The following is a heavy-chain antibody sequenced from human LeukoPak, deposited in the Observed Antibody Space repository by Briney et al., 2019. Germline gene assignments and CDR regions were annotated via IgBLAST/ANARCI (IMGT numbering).Heavy chain of an antibody. CDR3: ARGGCSTTSCYHFDS. CDR2: ISAYNGNT. J-gene: IGHJ4*02. D-gene: IGHD2-2*01. CDR1: GYTFRSFG. Sequence: ASVKVSCKASGYTFRSFGISWVRQAPGQGLEWMGWISAYNGNTNYAQKIQGRVTMTRDMSTTTVYLGLNSLRSEDTAVYYCARGGCSTTSCYHFDSWGQRTLVTVSS. V-gene: IGHV1-18*01.